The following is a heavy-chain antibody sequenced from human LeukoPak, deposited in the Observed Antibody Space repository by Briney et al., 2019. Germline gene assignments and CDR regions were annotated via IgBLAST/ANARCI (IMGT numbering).Heavy chain of an antibody. V-gene: IGHV4-59*12. D-gene: IGHD3-10*01. CDR1: GGSISSYY. J-gene: IGHJ4*02. CDR2: IYYSGST. CDR3: AREHIYGSGSYYIDY. Sequence: SETLSLTCTVSGGSISSYYWSWIRQPPGKGLEWIGYIYYSGSTNYNPSLKSRVTISVDTSKNQFSLKLNSVTAADTAVYYCAREHIYGSGSYYIDYWGQGTLVTVPS.